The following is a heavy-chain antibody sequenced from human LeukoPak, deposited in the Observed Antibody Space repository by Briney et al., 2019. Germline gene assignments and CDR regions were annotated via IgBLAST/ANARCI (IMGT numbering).Heavy chain of an antibody. CDR2: IYPGDSDT. CDR1: GYRFTSYW. D-gene: IGHD3-22*01. J-gene: IGHJ3*02. CDR3: ASSYESLDRDSPDAFDI. V-gene: IGHV5-51*01. Sequence: GESLKISCKGSGYRFTSYWIGWVRQMPGKGLEWMGIIYPGDSDTRYSPSFQGQVTISADKSISTAYLQWSSLKASDTAMYYCASSYESLDRDSPDAFDIWGQGTMVTVSS.